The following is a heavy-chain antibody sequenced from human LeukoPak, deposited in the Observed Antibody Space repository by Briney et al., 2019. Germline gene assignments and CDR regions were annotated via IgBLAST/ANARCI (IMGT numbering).Heavy chain of an antibody. V-gene: IGHV3-23*01. CDR3: ASFHYYGSGAYYLSY. Sequence: GGSLRLSCAASGFTLSSYAMTWVRQAPGKGLEWVSDIGDSGATTYYADSVKGRFTISRDNSMNTPYLQMSSLRAEDTAVYFCASFHYYGSGAYYLSYWGQGTLVTVSS. J-gene: IGHJ4*02. CDR2: IGDSGATT. CDR1: GFTLSSYA. D-gene: IGHD3-10*01.